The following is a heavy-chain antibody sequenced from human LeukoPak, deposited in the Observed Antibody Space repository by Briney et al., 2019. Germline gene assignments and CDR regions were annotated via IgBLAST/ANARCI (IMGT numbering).Heavy chain of an antibody. CDR3: AKDPGYSYAPRYFDY. V-gene: IGHV3-9*01. D-gene: IGHD5-18*01. CDR2: ISWNSGSI. Sequence: GGSLRLSCAASGFTFDDYAMHWVRQAPGKGLEWVSGISWNSGSIGYADPVKGRFTISRDNAKNSLYLQMNSLRAEDTALYYCAKDPGYSYAPRYFDYWGQGTLVTVSS. CDR1: GFTFDDYA. J-gene: IGHJ4*02.